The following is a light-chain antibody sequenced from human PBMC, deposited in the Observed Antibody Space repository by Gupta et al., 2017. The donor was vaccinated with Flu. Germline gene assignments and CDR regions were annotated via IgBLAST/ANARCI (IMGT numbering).Light chain of an antibody. V-gene: IGKV3-20*01. CDR3: QHYDISDISSGVVI. Sequence: EIVLTQSPGTLSLSAGEGASLSCRASQSLVTKYIAWYQKKPGQSPRLLIYAASSRATGTPDRFSGSGSGTDFTLSISRLESEDFAVYYCQHYDISDISSGVVIFGPG. CDR2: AAS. CDR1: QSLVTKY. J-gene: IGKJ3*01.